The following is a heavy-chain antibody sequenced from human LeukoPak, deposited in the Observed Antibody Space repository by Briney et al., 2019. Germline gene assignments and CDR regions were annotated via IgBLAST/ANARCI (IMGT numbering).Heavy chain of an antibody. D-gene: IGHD3-3*01. J-gene: IGHJ4*02. Sequence: TGGSLRLSCAASGFTFSSYWMHWVRQAPGKGLVWVSRINSDGSSTSYADSVKGRFTISRDNAKNTLYLQMNSMRAEDTAVYYCARETKIAFGVVTPFDYWGQGTLVTVSS. CDR1: GFTFSSYW. CDR3: ARETKIAFGVVTPFDY. CDR2: INSDGSST. V-gene: IGHV3-74*01.